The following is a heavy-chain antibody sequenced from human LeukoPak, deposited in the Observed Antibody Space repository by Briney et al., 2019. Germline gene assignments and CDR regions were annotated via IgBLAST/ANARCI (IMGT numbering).Heavy chain of an antibody. CDR1: GFTFSSFA. J-gene: IGHJ6*03. Sequence: PGGSLRLSCAASGFTFSSFAMNWVRQAPGKGLEWVSSISGSGGRTYYADSVRGRFTISRDNSKNTLYLQMHSLRAEDTALYYCAKDSGSGSYSSNYYYMDVWGKGTMVTVSS. CDR2: ISGSGGRT. V-gene: IGHV3-23*01. D-gene: IGHD1-26*01. CDR3: AKDSGSGSYSSNYYYMDV.